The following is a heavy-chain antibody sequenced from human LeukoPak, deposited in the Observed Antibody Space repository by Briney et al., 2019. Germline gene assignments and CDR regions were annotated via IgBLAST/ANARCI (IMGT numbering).Heavy chain of an antibody. J-gene: IGHJ4*02. CDR3: VRSLRSADF. V-gene: IGHV3-7*01. CDR2: IKQDGSEK. Sequence: QSGGSLRLSCAASGFTFSSYWMSWVRQAPGKGLEWVANIKQDGSEKYYVDSVKGRFTISRDNAKNTLFLQMDSLRPEDTAVYYCVRSLRSADFWGQGTLVTVSS. CDR1: GFTFSSYW.